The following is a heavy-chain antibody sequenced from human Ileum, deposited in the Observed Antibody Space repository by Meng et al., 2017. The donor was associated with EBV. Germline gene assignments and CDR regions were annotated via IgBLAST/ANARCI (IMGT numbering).Heavy chain of an antibody. CDR1: GITFSSYA. CDR2: ISYDGSNK. CDR3: ARDRDGYHDY. J-gene: IGHJ4*02. Sequence: QVQLVESGGGVVQPGRSLRLSCAASGITFSSYAMHWVRQAPGKGLEWVAVISYDGSNKYYADSVKGRFTISRDNSKNTLYLQMNSLRAEDTAVYYCARDRDGYHDYWGQGTLVTVAS. D-gene: IGHD5-24*01. V-gene: IGHV3-30-3*01.